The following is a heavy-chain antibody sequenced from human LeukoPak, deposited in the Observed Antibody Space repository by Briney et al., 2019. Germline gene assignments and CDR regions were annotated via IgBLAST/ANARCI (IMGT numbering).Heavy chain of an antibody. V-gene: IGHV3-21*01. CDR2: ISSGSSAI. D-gene: IGHD4-17*01. CDR1: GFTFTTYS. CDR3: ARGHTAVTRHFDF. Sequence: PGGSLRLSCEASGFTFTTYSMTWVRQAPGKGLEWVSIISSGSSAIFSADALKGRFTISRDDAKNLLYLVMNSLRAEDTAVYYCARGHTAVTRHFDFWGQGTLVTVSS. J-gene: IGHJ4*02.